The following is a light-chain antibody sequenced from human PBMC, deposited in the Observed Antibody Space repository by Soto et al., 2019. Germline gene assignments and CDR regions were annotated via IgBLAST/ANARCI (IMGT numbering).Light chain of an antibody. Sequence: EIVLTQSPGTLSLYPGERATLSCRASQSVSSNSLAWYQQRPGQAPRLLVYGASSRATGIPDRFSGSGSGTDFTLTISGLEPEDFAVYYCQQYQTSPRSYGQGTKVEIK. CDR1: QSVSSNS. J-gene: IGKJ1*01. CDR3: QQYQTSPRS. V-gene: IGKV3-20*01. CDR2: GAS.